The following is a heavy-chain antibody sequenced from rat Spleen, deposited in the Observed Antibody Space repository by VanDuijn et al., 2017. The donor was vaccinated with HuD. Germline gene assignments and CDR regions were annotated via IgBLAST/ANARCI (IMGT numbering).Heavy chain of an antibody. CDR2: ISSGGST. CDR3: ARAETTTAFDY. Sequence: ESGGGLVQSKESLKISCAASGFTFSNAAMFWVRQAPGKGLEWIAAISSGGSTYYDSALKSRLSISRDTSTSQVFLKMNSLQTEDIATYYCARAETTTAFDYWGQGVMVTVSS. V-gene: IGHV2S12*01. J-gene: IGHJ2*01. D-gene: IGHD1-10*01. CDR1: GFTFSNAA.